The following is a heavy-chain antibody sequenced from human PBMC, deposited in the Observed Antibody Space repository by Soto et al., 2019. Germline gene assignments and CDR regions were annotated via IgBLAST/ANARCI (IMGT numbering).Heavy chain of an antibody. CDR2: ISGGGGTT. J-gene: IGHJ4*02. CDR1: GFSFSSSG. V-gene: IGHV3-23*01. Sequence: EVQLLESGGDLVQPGGSLRLSCASSGFSFSSSGMRWVRQAPGKGLEWVSSISGGGGTTYYADSVKGRFTISRDNSKKTLYRQMNSLKGEDTSVYYCAKSTPVSSCYFDYRGQGTLATVCS. CDR3: AKSTPVSSCYFDY. D-gene: IGHD6-6*01.